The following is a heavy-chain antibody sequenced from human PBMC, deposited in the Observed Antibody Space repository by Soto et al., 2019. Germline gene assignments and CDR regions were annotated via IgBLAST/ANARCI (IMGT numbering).Heavy chain of an antibody. J-gene: IGHJ6*02. CDR1: GASINSSSNF. D-gene: IGHD3-10*01. CDR2: LFYTGTT. Sequence: PSETLSLTCSVSGASINSSSNFRGWIRQPPGNGMEWLGSLFYTGTTYFNPSLESPVTISVDTSKNQFSMMLCSLTAADTAVYYCARQAARVSIFGGDYSRGMDVWRQGTTGTVSS. V-gene: IGHV4-39*01. CDR3: ARQAARVSIFGGDYSRGMDV.